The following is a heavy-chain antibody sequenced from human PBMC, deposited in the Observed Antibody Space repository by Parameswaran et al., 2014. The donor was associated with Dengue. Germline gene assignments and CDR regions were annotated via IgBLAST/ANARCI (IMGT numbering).Heavy chain of an antibody. Sequence: GGSLRLSCAASGFTFSSYWMSWVRQAPGKGLEWVANIKQDGGERDYVDSVKGRFTISRDNAKNSLYLQMNSLRAEDTAVYYCARHRYNHFDYWGQGTLVTVSS. V-gene: IGHV3-7*01. J-gene: IGHJ4*02. CDR2: IKQDGGER. D-gene: IGHD1-1*01. CDR3: ARHRYNHFDY. CDR1: GFTFSSYW.